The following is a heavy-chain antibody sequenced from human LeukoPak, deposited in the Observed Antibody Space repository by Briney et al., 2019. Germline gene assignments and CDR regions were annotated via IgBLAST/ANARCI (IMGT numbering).Heavy chain of an antibody. CDR2: ISYDGSDR. CDR1: GFIFSHYG. D-gene: IGHD2-2*01. Sequence: GGSLRLSCESSGFIFSHYGMDWVRQAPGKGLESVAVISYDGSDRYYDDSVRGRFTISRDNSKNTLYLQMNSLRAEDTAVYYCARDTSAFLTGYYYMDVWGKGTTVTISS. V-gene: IGHV3-33*05. CDR3: ARDTSAFLTGYYYMDV. J-gene: IGHJ6*03.